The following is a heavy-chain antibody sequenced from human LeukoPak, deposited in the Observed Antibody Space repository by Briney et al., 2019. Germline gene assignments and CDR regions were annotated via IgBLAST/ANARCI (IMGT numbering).Heavy chain of an antibody. D-gene: IGHD2-2*01. V-gene: IGHV4-59*01. Sequence: SESLSLTCTVSGGSISSYYWSWIRQPPGEGLEWIGYIYYSGSTNCDPSLKSRVTISVDTSKNQFSLKLSSVTAADTAVYYCAGCRSTNCYHYYNYYMDVWGKGTTVTVSS. J-gene: IGHJ6*03. CDR1: GGSISSYY. CDR2: IYYSGST. CDR3: AGCRSTNCYHYYNYYMDV.